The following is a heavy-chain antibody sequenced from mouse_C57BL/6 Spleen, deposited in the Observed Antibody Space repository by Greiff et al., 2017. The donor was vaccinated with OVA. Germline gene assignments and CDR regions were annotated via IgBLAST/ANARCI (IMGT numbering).Heavy chain of an antibody. J-gene: IGHJ4*01. D-gene: IGHD1-1*01. CDR3: ARGGRGYYAMDY. CDR1: GFTFSSYA. CDR2: ISDGGSYT. Sequence: EVQVVESGGGLVKPGGSLKLSCAASGFTFSSYAMSWVRQTPEKRLEWVATISDGGSYTYYPDNVKGRFTISRDNAKNNLYLQMSHLKSEDTAMYYCARGGRGYYAMDYWGQGTSVTVSS. V-gene: IGHV5-4*01.